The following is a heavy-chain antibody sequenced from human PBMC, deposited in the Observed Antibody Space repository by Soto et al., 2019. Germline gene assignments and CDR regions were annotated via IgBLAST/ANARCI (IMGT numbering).Heavy chain of an antibody. D-gene: IGHD3-10*01. V-gene: IGHV1-46*01. CDR2: INPSGDST. J-gene: IGHJ5*02. Sequence: GASVKVSCKASGYTFTSYFMHWARQAPGQGLEWMGVINPSGDSTTYAQKFQGRVTMTRDTSTSTDYMELSSLRSEDTAVYYCARDNSRDYGSGLMAWWFDPWGQGTLVTVSS. CDR3: ARDNSRDYGSGLMAWWFDP. CDR1: GYTFTSYF.